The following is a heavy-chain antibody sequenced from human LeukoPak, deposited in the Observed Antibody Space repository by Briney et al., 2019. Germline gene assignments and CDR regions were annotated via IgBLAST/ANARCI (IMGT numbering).Heavy chain of an antibody. CDR1: GGSISSYY. Sequence: PSEPLSLTCTVPGGSISSYYWSWIRQPPGKGLEWIGYIYYSGSTNYNPSLKSRVTISVDTSKNQFSLKLSSVTAADTAVYYCARYYYGSGSYYYYGMDVWGQGTTVTVSS. J-gene: IGHJ6*02. V-gene: IGHV4-59*08. CDR3: ARYYYGSGSYYYYGMDV. D-gene: IGHD3-10*01. CDR2: IYYSGST.